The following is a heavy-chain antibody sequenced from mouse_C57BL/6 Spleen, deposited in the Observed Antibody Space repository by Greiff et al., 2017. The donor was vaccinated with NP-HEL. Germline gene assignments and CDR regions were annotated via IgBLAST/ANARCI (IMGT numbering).Heavy chain of an antibody. J-gene: IGHJ2*01. Sequence: EVKVVESGGDLVKPGGSLKLSCAASGFTFSSYGMSWVRQTPDKRLEWVATISSGGSYTYYPDSVKGRFTISRDNAKNTLYLQMSSLKSEDTAMYYCAKSTPLLDYWGQGTTLTVSS. CDR2: ISSGGSYT. CDR3: AKSTPLLDY. CDR1: GFTFSSYG. D-gene: IGHD2-1*01. V-gene: IGHV5-6*01.